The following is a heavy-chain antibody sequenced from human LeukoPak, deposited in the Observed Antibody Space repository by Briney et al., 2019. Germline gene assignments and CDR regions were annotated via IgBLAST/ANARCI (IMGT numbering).Heavy chain of an antibody. CDR1: GGSISSSSYY. J-gene: IGHJ3*02. CDR2: IYYSGST. CDR3: ARGLSYDTSAPRAFDI. Sequence: SETLSLTCTVSGGSISSSSYYWGWIRQPPGKGLEWIGSIYYSGSTYYNPSLKSRVTISVDTSKNQFSLKLSSVTAADTAMYYCARGLSYDTSAPRAFDIWGQGTMVTVSS. V-gene: IGHV4-39*01. D-gene: IGHD3-22*01.